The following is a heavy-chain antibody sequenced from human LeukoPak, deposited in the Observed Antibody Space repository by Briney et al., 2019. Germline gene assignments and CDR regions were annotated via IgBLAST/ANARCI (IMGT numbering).Heavy chain of an antibody. CDR3: ARVEGFGDLLHPYFDY. CDR1: GGSISSYY. CDR2: IYYSGST. J-gene: IGHJ4*02. D-gene: IGHD3-10*01. V-gene: IGHV4-59*01. Sequence: KPSETLSLTCTVSGGSISSYYWSWIRQPPGKGLEWIGYIYYSGSTNYNPSLKSRVTISVDTSKNQFSLKLSSVTAADTAVYYRARVEGFGDLLHPYFDYWGQGTLVTVSS.